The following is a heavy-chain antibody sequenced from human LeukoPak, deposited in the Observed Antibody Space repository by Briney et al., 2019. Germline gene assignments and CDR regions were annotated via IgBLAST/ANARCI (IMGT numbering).Heavy chain of an antibody. CDR3: AKLKYYDFWSSYFDY. V-gene: IGHV3-21*04. Sequence: GGSLRLSCAASGFTFSSYSMNWVRQAPGKGLEWVSSISSSSSYIYYADSVKGRFTISRDNAKNSLYLQMNSLRAEDTAVYYCAKLKYYDFWSSYFDYWGQGTLVTVSS. D-gene: IGHD3-3*01. J-gene: IGHJ4*02. CDR2: ISSSSSYI. CDR1: GFTFSSYS.